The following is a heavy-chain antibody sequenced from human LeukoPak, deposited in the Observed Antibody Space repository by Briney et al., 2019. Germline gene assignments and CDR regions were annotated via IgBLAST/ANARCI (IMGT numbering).Heavy chain of an antibody. CDR2: IRYDGSNK. Sequence: PGGSLRLSCAASGFTFSSYAMHWVRQAPGQGLEWVTFIRYDGSNKYYAASVKGRFTISRDNSKNTLSLQMNSLRPEDTAVYYCAKGYCSGTSCYSGLDWGQGTLVTVSS. CDR1: GFTFSSYA. D-gene: IGHD2-2*01. J-gene: IGHJ4*02. V-gene: IGHV3-30*02. CDR3: AKGYCSGTSCYSGLD.